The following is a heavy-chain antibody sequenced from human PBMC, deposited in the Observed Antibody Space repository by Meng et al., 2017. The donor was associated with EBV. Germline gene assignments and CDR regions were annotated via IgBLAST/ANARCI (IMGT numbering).Heavy chain of an antibody. D-gene: IGHD2-15*01. V-gene: IGHV4-34*01. CDR3: AGSVLCRGGSCSLFDY. J-gene: IGHJ4*02. Sequence: QVQLRQWGAGLLTPSETLSLTCAVFGGSFSGYYWSWIRQSPGKGLEWIGKINHSGSTNYNPSLKSRVTISVDTSKNQFSLKLSSVTAADTAVYYCAGSVLCRGGSCSLFDYWGQGTLVTVSS. CDR2: INHSGST. CDR1: GGSFSGYY.